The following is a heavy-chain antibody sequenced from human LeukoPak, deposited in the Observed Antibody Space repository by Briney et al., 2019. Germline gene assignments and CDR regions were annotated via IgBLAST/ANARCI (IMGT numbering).Heavy chain of an antibody. V-gene: IGHV4-59*01. J-gene: IGHJ3*01. D-gene: IGHD3-16*02. Sequence: SETLSLTCTVSGGCINNYFWSWSRHSPGKGLEWIGYIYYHGNTNYNPSLKSRVIISLDTSRTQFSLQLNSVTAADTAVYYCARGRNAWGGYRDDAFDVWGQGTRVTVSS. CDR3: ARGRNAWGGYRDDAFDV. CDR1: GGCINNYF. CDR2: IYYHGNT.